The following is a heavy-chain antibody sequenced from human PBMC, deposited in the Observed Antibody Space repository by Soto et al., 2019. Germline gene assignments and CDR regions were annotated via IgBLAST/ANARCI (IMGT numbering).Heavy chain of an antibody. V-gene: IGHV1-2*02. CDR3: GRGRSGQIVIFY. J-gene: IGHJ4*02. D-gene: IGHD3-3*02. Sequence: SVKVSFKTSGYTFTGHYIHWVRQAPQQGPEWMGEIGPESGATRYAQKFRGRVTMTMDTSITTVYMELKNLSPDDTAVYYCGRGRSGQIVIFYWGQGTPVTVSS. CDR1: GYTFTGHY. CDR2: IGPESGAT.